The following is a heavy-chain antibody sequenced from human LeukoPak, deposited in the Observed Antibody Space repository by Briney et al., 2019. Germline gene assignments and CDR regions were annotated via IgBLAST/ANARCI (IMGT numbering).Heavy chain of an antibody. CDR2: IGPTGSDR. V-gene: IGHV3-21*06. Sequence: PGGSLGLSCTASGLTFSTSGFKWIRPAPGKGLGGGASIGPTGSDRYHADSIKGRFTISRDNANNFLYLQMNSLRAEDTAVYYCATETNGRHYDYWGQGTLLTVSS. J-gene: IGHJ4*02. CDR3: ATETNGRHYDY. CDR1: GLTFSTSG. D-gene: IGHD1-14*01.